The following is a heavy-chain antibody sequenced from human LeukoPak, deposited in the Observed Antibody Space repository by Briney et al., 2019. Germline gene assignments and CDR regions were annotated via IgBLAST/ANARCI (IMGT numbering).Heavy chain of an antibody. CDR2: ISAHNGNT. Sequence: DSVKVSCKASGYTFTPHGIAWVRQAPGQGLEWMGWISAHNGNTNYAQSLQGGVTMSTDTSPNTAYMELRSLRSDDTAVYYCARDGYFDLWGRGTLVTVSS. CDR1: GYTFTPHG. V-gene: IGHV1-18*01. J-gene: IGHJ2*01. CDR3: ARDGYFDL.